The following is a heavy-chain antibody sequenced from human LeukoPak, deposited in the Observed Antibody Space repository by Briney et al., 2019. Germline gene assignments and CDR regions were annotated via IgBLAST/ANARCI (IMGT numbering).Heavy chain of an antibody. CDR3: VRGSTLRHYQY. D-gene: IGHD3-16*01. V-gene: IGHV4-39*01. CDR1: GGSISSGTYY. Sequence: PSETLCLTCTVSGGSISSGTYYWGWIRRPPGKGLEWIGSIYYSGSTYYNPSLKSRVTVSADTSKNQFSLNLSSVTAADTAVYYCVRGSTLRHYQYWGQGTLVTVSS. J-gene: IGHJ4*02. CDR2: IYYSGST.